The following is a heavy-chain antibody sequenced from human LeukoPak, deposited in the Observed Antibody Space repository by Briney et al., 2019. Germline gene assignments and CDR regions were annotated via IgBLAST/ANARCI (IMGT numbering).Heavy chain of an antibody. Sequence: PGGSLRLSCAASGFTFSDYWMSWVRQAPGKGLEWVASIKQDGSQKYYVDSVKGRFTISRDNAKNSLSLQMNSLRAEDTAVYYCAGGGSGRDFWGQGTLVTVSS. J-gene: IGHJ4*02. CDR3: AGGGSGRDF. CDR1: GFTFSDYW. V-gene: IGHV3-7*01. CDR2: IKQDGSQK. D-gene: IGHD1-14*01.